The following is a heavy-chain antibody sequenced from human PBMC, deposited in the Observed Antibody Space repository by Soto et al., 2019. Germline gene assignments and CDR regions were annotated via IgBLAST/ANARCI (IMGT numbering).Heavy chain of an antibody. Sequence: GGSLRLSCASSGFTFSDYYMSLIRQAPGKGLEWVSYISSSGSTIYYADSVKGRFTISRDNAKNSLYLQMNSLRAEDTAVYYCARADDTYYDFWSGYYGNFDYWGQGTLVTVSS. D-gene: IGHD3-3*01. V-gene: IGHV3-11*01. CDR2: ISSSGSTI. CDR1: GFTFSDYY. CDR3: ARADDTYYDFWSGYYGNFDY. J-gene: IGHJ4*02.